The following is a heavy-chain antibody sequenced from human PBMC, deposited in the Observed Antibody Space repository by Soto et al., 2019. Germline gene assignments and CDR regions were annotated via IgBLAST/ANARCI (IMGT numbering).Heavy chain of an antibody. Sequence: QVQLQQWGAGLLKPSETLSLTCAVYGGSFSGYYWSWIRQPPGKGLEWIGEINHSGSTNYNPSLKRRLTISVDTSKNQFSLKLGSVTAADTAVYYCARGAFRAANVMRYYFDYWGQGTLVTVSS. CDR1: GGSFSGYY. CDR3: ARGAFRAANVMRYYFDY. J-gene: IGHJ4*02. V-gene: IGHV4-34*01. D-gene: IGHD2-21*01. CDR2: INHSGST.